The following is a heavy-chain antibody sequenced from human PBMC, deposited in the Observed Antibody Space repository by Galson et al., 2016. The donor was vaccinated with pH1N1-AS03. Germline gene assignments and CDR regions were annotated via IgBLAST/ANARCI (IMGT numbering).Heavy chain of an antibody. D-gene: IGHD2/OR15-2a*01. CDR2: IIGIFGTT. J-gene: IGHJ4*02. V-gene: IGHV1-69*13. CDR1: GGTFSSYA. CDR3: ARGNRYYQREFDY. Sequence: SVKVSCEASGGTFSSYAISWVRQAPGQGLEWMGRIIGIFGTTNYAQNVQGRVTIPADELTSTAYMELSSLRSEDAAVDYCARGNRYYQREFDYWGQGTLVTVSS.